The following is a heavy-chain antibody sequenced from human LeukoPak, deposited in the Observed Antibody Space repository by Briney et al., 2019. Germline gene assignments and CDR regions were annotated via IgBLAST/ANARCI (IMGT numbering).Heavy chain of an antibody. CDR3: ARGLWFGDENPPYFDY. Sequence: SETLSLTCTVSGGSISSYYWSWIRQPPGKGLEWIGRIYTSGTTNYNPSLKSRVTISVDTSRNQFSLKLSSVTAADTAVYYCARGLWFGDENPPYFDYWGQGILVTVSS. CDR1: GGSISSYY. J-gene: IGHJ4*02. V-gene: IGHV4-4*08. D-gene: IGHD3-10*01. CDR2: IYTSGTT.